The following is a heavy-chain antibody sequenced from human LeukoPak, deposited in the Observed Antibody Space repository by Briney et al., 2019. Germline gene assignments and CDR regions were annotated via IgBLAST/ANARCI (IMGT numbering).Heavy chain of an antibody. CDR3: TKDWGRYGSGTFYYYGMDV. V-gene: IGHV3-43*02. CDR1: GFTFDDYA. D-gene: IGHD3-10*01. J-gene: IGHJ6*02. Sequence: GGSLRLSCAASGFTFDDYAMHWVRQAPGKSLEWVSLISGDGDSTYYADSVKGRFTISRDNSKNSLYLQMNNLRTEDTALYYCTKDWGRYGSGTFYYYGMDVWGQGTTVTVSS. CDR2: ISGDGDST.